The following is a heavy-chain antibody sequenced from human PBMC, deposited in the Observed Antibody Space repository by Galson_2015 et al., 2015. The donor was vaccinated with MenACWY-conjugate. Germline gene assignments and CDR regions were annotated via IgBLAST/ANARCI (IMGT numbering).Heavy chain of an antibody. D-gene: IGHD3-10*01. V-gene: IGHV4-38-2*01. Sequence: ETLSLTCSVSGSAFNSGYYWGWIRQSPGKGLEWIGSVYHNGDTYYNPSLKSRVTISVDTSNNEFSLQLRSVTAADTAVFYCARLYASASYFDYWGPGTVVTVSS. CDR3: ARLYASASYFDY. J-gene: IGHJ4*02. CDR2: VYHNGDT. CDR1: GSAFNSGYY.